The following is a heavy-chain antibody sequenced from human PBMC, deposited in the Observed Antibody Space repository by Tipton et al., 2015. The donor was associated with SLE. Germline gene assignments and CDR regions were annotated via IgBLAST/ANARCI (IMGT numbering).Heavy chain of an antibody. J-gene: IGHJ6*02. CDR2: IWYDGSNK. D-gene: IGHD3-22*01. CDR3: ARVDDSSGYYRHYYYGMDV. Sequence: SLRLSCAASGFTFSSYGMHWVRQAPGKGLEWVAVIWYDGSNKNYADSVKGRFTISRDNSKNTLYLQMNSLTAEDTGVYYCARVDDSSGYYRHYYYGMDVWGQGTTVTVSS. CDR1: GFTFSSYG. V-gene: IGHV3-33*01.